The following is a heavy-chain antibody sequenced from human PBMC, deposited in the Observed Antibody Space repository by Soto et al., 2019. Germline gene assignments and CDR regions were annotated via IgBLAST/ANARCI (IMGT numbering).Heavy chain of an antibody. Sequence: PGGSQRLSCTASGFTFSNYTRNWVRQAPGKGLEWVSSISSGSSYVYYADSVKGRLTISRDNARNSLYLQMNSLRAEDTAIYYCAGGTVGATGMDYWGQGTLVTVSS. CDR3: AGGTVGATGMDY. CDR1: GFTFSNYT. V-gene: IGHV3-21*01. D-gene: IGHD1-26*01. J-gene: IGHJ4*02. CDR2: ISSGSSYV.